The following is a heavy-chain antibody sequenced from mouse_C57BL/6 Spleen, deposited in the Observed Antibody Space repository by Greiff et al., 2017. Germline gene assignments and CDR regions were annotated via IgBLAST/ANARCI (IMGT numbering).Heavy chain of an antibody. CDR3: ARASYYSNENAMDY. V-gene: IGHV1-66*01. D-gene: IGHD2-5*01. CDR1: GYSFTSYY. CDR2: IYPGSGNT. J-gene: IGHJ4*01. Sequence: VQLQQSGPELVKPGASVKISCKASGYSFTSYYIHWVKQRPGQGLEWIGWIYPGSGNTKYNEKFKGKATLTADTSSSTAYMQLSSLTSEDSAVYYCARASYYSNENAMDYWGQGTSVTVSS.